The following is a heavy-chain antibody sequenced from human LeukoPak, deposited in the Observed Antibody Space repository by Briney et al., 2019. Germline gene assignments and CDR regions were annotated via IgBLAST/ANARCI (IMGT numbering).Heavy chain of an antibody. D-gene: IGHD3-22*01. CDR1: GFTFSSYW. Sequence: PGGSLRLSCAASGFTFSSYWMSWVRQAPGKGLEWVANIKQDGSGKYCVDSVKGRFTISRDNAKNSLYLQMNSLRAEDTAVYYCARIPPHYDSSGYYYPENYYFDYWGQGTLVTVSS. CDR2: IKQDGSGK. J-gene: IGHJ4*02. V-gene: IGHV3-7*01. CDR3: ARIPPHYDSSGYYYPENYYFDY.